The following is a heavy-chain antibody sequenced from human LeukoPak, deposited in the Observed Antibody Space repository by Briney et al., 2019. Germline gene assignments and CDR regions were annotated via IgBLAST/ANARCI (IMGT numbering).Heavy chain of an antibody. V-gene: IGHV4-34*01. CDR3: ARQTHYTPAFDY. Sequence: PSETLSLTCAVYGGSFSGYYWSWIRQPPGKGLEWIGEINHSGSTNYNPSLKSRVTISVDTSKNQFSLKLTSVTAADTAVYYCARQTHYTPAFDYWGQGTLVTASS. D-gene: IGHD2-15*01. CDR1: GGSFSGYY. CDR2: INHSGST. J-gene: IGHJ4*02.